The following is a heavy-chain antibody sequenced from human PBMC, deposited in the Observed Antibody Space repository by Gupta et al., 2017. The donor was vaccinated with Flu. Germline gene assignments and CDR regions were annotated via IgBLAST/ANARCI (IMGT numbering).Heavy chain of an antibody. CDR1: GYY. CDR2: ISHSGRT. J-gene: IGHJ4*02. V-gene: IGHV4-34*01. D-gene: IGHD2-8*01. Sequence: GYYWSWIRQPPGKGLEWIGEISHSGRTNYNPSLKGRGTISVDTSKNQFSLNLSSVTAADTAVYYCAREVLYGTSNGNTFDFRGQGTLVTVSS. CDR3: AREVLYGTSNGNTFDF.